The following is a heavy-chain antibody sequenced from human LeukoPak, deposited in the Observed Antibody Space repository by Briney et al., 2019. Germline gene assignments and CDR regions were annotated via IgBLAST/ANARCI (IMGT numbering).Heavy chain of an antibody. CDR3: VKSITMIVVVISFDY. CDR1: GFTFSSYA. Sequence: GGSLRLSCAASGFTFSSYAMSWVRQAPGKGLEWVSAISGSGGSTYYADSVKGRFTISRDNSKNTLYLQMNSLRAEDTAVYYCVKSITMIVVVISFDYWGQGTLVTVSS. V-gene: IGHV3-23*01. CDR2: ISGSGGST. J-gene: IGHJ4*02. D-gene: IGHD3-22*01.